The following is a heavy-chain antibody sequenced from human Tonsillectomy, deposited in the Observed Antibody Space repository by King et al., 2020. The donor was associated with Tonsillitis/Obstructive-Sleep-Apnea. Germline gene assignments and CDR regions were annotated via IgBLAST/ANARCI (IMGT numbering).Heavy chain of an antibody. Sequence: QLQESGPGLVKPSETLSLTCTVSVGSISSSSYYWGWIRQPPGKGLDWIGSVYYSGSTSLNPALKSRVAISVDTSKNQFSLKLSSVTAADTAVYYCARGDSYYYFDYWGQGTLVTVSS. J-gene: IGHJ4*02. D-gene: IGHD2-21*02. CDR2: VYYSGST. CDR1: VGSISSSSYY. CDR3: ARGDSYYYFDY. V-gene: IGHV4-39*01.